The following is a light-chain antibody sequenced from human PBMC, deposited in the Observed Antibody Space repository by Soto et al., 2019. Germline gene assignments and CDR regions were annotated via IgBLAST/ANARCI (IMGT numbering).Light chain of an antibody. Sequence: QSVLAQPPSASGSPGQSVTISCTGTSSDVGGYNYVSWYQQHPGKAPKLMVYDVSKRPSGVPDRFSGSKSGNTASLTVSGLQAEDEADYYCSSYAGNNSPYVFGTGTKVTVL. V-gene: IGLV2-8*01. J-gene: IGLJ1*01. CDR2: DVS. CDR1: SSDVGGYNY. CDR3: SSYAGNNSPYV.